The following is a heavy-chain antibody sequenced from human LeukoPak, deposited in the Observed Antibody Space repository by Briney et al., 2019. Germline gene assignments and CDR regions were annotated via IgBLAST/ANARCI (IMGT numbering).Heavy chain of an antibody. Sequence: TPGGSLRLSCEASGFTFSKVWMSWVRQAPGKGLEWVGRIKSRSDDGTSDYAPPVRGRFTISRDDSKSTVYLQMESLRSEDTGVYYCCGTRGDFWGQGTLVTVSS. J-gene: IGHJ4*02. V-gene: IGHV3-15*01. CDR1: GFTFSKVW. CDR2: IKSRSDDGTS. CDR3: CGTRGDF. D-gene: IGHD1-14*01.